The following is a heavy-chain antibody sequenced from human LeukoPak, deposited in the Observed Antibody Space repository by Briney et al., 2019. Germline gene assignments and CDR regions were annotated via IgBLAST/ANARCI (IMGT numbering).Heavy chain of an antibody. J-gene: IGHJ4*02. CDR1: GFTFSSFA. CDR2: ITGSSNYI. D-gene: IGHD6-19*01. CDR3: ARVFEETSGWSSDN. Sequence: PGGSLRLSCAASGFTFSSFAMNWVRQAPGKGLEWVSSITGSSNYIYYADSVKGRFTSSRDNARNSLYLQMNSLRAEDTAVYYCARVFEETSGWSSDNWGQGTLVAVSS. V-gene: IGHV3-21*01.